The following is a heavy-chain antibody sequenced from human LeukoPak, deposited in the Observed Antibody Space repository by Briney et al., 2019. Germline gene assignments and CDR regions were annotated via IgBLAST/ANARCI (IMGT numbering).Heavy chain of an antibody. Sequence: SETLSLTCAVSGYSISSGYYWVWIRQPPGKTLEWIASIYHSGSTYYNPSLKSRVTVSLDTSKNQLSLKLSSVTAADTAMYYCARVPTSQWVVGNVYYMDVWGKGTTVTVSS. V-gene: IGHV4-38-2*01. J-gene: IGHJ6*03. CDR2: IYHSGST. CDR3: ARVPTSQWVVGNVYYMDV. CDR1: GYSISSGYY. D-gene: IGHD6-19*01.